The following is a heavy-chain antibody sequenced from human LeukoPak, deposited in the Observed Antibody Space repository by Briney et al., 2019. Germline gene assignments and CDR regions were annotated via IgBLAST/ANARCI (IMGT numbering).Heavy chain of an antibody. CDR2: IYYSGST. CDR3: ARGHRADGMDV. D-gene: IGHD6-13*01. CDR1: GGSISSGGYS. V-gene: IGHV4-31*03. Sequence: SETLSLTCTVSGGSISSGGYSWSWIRQHPGKGLEWIGYIYYSGSTYYNPSLKSRVTISVDTSKNQFSLKLSSVTAADTAVYYCARGHRADGMDVWGQGTTVTVSS. J-gene: IGHJ6*02.